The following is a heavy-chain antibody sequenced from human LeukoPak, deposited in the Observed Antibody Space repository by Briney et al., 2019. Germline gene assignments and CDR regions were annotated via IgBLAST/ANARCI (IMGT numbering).Heavy chain of an antibody. CDR2: INHSGST. V-gene: IGHV4-34*01. CDR1: GGSFSGYY. CDR3: ARFYYYYMDV. J-gene: IGHJ6*03. Sequence: RSSETLSLTCAVYGGSFSGYYWSWIRQPPGKGLEWIGEINHSGSTNYNPSLKSRVTISVDTSKNQFSLKLSSVAAADTAVYYFARFYYYYMDVWGKGTTVTVSS.